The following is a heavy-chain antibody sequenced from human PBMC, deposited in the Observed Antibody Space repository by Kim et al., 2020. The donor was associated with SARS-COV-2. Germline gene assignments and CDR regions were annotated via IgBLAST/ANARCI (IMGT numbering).Heavy chain of an antibody. D-gene: IGHD6-19*01. CDR2: TYYRSKWYN. CDR1: GDSVSSNSAA. V-gene: IGHV6-1*01. Sequence: SQTLSLTCAISGDSVSSNSAAWNWLRQSPSRGLEWLGRTYYRSKWYNDYAVSVKSRITINPDTSKNQFSLQLKSVTPEDTAVYYCASGSGSLPYYFDYWGQGTLVTVSS. J-gene: IGHJ4*02. CDR3: ASGSGSLPYYFDY.